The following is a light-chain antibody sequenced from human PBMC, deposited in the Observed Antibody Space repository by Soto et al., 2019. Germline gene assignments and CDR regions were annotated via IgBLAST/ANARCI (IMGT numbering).Light chain of an antibody. Sequence: EIVMXQSPXTLSVSPGERATLSCRASQSVNSNLAWYRQKPGQAPRLLISDASTRATGVPARFSGSGSGTEFTLTISSLQSEDSGIYYCQQYNFWPPLTFGGGTKVEIK. J-gene: IGKJ4*01. CDR3: QQYNFWPPLT. CDR2: DAS. V-gene: IGKV3-15*01. CDR1: QSVNSN.